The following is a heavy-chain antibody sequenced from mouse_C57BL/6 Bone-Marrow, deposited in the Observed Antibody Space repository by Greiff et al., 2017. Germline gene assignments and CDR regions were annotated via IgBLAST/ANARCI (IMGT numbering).Heavy chain of an antibody. Sequence: VQLQQSGAELARPGASVTMSCTASGYTFTSYTMHWVKQRPGQGLEWIGYINPSRGYTKYNQKFKDKATLTADTSSSTAYMQLSSLTSEDSAVYYCARGGGNYGAWFADWGQGTLVTVSA. J-gene: IGHJ3*01. CDR3: ARGGGNYGAWFAD. CDR2: INPSRGYT. V-gene: IGHV1-4*01. D-gene: IGHD2-1*01. CDR1: GYTFTSYT.